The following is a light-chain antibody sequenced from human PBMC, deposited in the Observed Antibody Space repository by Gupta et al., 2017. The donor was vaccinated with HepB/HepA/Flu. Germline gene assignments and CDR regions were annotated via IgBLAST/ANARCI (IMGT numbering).Light chain of an antibody. CDR1: SSNIGSNT. CDR3: AAWDDSLHGYV. CDR2: PRH. J-gene: IGLJ1*01. Sequence: QSVLTQPPSASGTPGQRVTISCSGSSSNIGSNTVNLYQQLPGTAPKLLIYPRHPRPSGVPARFSGSKSGTSASLAISGLQSDDEAYYYCAAWDDSLHGYVFGTGTKVSVL. V-gene: IGLV1-44*01.